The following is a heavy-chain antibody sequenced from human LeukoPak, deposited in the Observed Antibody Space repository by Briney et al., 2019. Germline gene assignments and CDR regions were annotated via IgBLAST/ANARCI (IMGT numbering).Heavy chain of an antibody. CDR1: GFTFDDYA. CDR2: ISWNSGSI. V-gene: IGHV3-9*01. Sequence: PGRSLRLSCAASGFTFDDYAMHWVRQAPGKGLEWVSGISWNSGSIGYADSVKGRFTISRDNAKNSLYLQTNSLRAEDTALYYCAKDSSRYYYDSSGYSEFDPWGQGTLVTVSS. CDR3: AKDSSRYYYDSSGYSEFDP. J-gene: IGHJ5*02. D-gene: IGHD3-22*01.